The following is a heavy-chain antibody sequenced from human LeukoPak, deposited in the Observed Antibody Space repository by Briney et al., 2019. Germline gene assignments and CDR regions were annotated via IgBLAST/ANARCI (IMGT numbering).Heavy chain of an antibody. V-gene: IGHV4-30-2*01. CDR1: GGSISSGGYY. CDR3: ARNAIFCLDL. CDR2: IYHSGST. J-gene: IGHJ5*02. Sequence: PSETLSLTCTVSGGSISSGGYYWSWIRQPPGKGLEWIGYIYHSGSTYYNPSLKSRATISVDKSKNQLSLNLNSATAADTAVYYCARNAIFCLDLWGQGALVTVSS.